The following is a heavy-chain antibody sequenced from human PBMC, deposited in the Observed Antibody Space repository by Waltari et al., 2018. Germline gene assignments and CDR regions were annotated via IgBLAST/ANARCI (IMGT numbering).Heavy chain of an antibody. Sequence: VQLVQSGAEVKKPGASVKVSCKASGYTFTGYYMHWVRQMPGKGLEWMVIISPGSSATSYSPSFHVQVTISAYQSISTAYLQWSSLKASATAMYYCATRRAPYSSGWYLDYWGQGTLVTVSS. CDR1: GYTFTGYY. J-gene: IGHJ4*02. CDR2: ISPGSSAT. CDR3: ATRRAPYSSGWYLDY. V-gene: IGHV5-51*01. D-gene: IGHD6-19*01.